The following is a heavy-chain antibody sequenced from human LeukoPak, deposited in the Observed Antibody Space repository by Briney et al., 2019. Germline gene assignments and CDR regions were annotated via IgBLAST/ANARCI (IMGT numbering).Heavy chain of an antibody. CDR3: AAGFDY. CDR2: VFYGGST. J-gene: IGHJ4*02. V-gene: IGHV4-39*01. CDR1: GGSISSGIYY. Sequence: SETLSLTCAVSGGSISSGIYYWGWIRQPPRKGLEWIGSVFYGGSTYYNPSLKSRVTISVDTSKNQFSLQLSSLTAADTAMYYCAAGFDYWGQGTLVTVSS.